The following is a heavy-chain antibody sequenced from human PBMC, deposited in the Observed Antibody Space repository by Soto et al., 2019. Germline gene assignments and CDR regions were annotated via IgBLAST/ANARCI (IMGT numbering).Heavy chain of an antibody. CDR2: IIPIFGTA. V-gene: IGHV1-69*01. J-gene: IGHJ6*02. CDR1: GGTFSSYA. Sequence: QVQLVQSGAEVKKPGSSVKVSCKASGGTFSSYAISWVRQAPGQGLEWMGGIIPIFGTANYAQKFQGRVTITADESPNTAFMEQSRLGCEGAVVFYWGGGQEVVPVVGGDYYYGMDVWGQGTTVTVSS. CDR3: GGGQEVVPVVGGDYYYGMDV. D-gene: IGHD3-16*01.